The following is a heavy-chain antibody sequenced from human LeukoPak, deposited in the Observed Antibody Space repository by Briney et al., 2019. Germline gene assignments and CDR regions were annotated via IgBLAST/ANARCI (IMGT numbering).Heavy chain of an antibody. CDR1: GYTFIGNY. CDR3: ARVAQGDNYYYYMDV. Sequence: ASVKVSCKASGYTFIGNYIHWVRQAPGQGLAWMGWINPNSGGANYAQKLQGRVTMTTDTSTSTAYMELRSLRSDDTAVYYCARVAQGDNYYYYMDVWGKGTTFTVSS. D-gene: IGHD3-16*01. CDR2: INPNSGGA. J-gene: IGHJ6*03. V-gene: IGHV1-2*02.